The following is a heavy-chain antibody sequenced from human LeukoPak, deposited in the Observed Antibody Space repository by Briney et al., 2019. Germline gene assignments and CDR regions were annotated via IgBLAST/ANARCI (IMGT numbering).Heavy chain of an antibody. Sequence: SETLSLTCTVSGGSISSGSYYWSWIRQPAGKGLEWIGRIYTSGSTNYNPSLKSRVTISVDTSKNQFSLKLSSVTAADTAVYYCARAMTTVITGYYYYYMDVSGKGTTVTVSS. J-gene: IGHJ6*03. V-gene: IGHV4-61*02. CDR2: IYTSGST. D-gene: IGHD4-17*01. CDR3: ARAMTTVITGYYYYYMDV. CDR1: GGSISSGSYY.